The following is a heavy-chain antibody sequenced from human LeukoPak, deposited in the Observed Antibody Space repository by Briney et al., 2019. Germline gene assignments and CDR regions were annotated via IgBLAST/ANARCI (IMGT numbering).Heavy chain of an antibody. Sequence: GASVKVSCKASGYTFTTYSITWVRQAPGQGLEWMGWISGANGDTNYAEKFQGRITMTTDSSTSTAYMDLRSLTPDDTGLYYCARLWADTAHWGQGTLVTVSS. CDR3: ARLWADTAH. D-gene: IGHD1-26*01. J-gene: IGHJ4*02. CDR1: GYTFTTYS. V-gene: IGHV1-18*01. CDR2: ISGANGDT.